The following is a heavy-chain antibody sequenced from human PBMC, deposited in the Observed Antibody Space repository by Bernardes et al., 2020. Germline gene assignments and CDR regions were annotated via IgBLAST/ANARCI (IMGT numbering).Heavy chain of an antibody. V-gene: IGHV3-23*01. D-gene: IGHD3-16*01. CDR2: FNSAGTT. CDR1: GFTFSSYA. J-gene: IGHJ3*01. CDR3: ARVVSGPHVGADAFAV. Sequence: GGSLRLSCAASGFTFSSYAMSWFRQTPGKGLEWFSSFNSAGTTYYADSVRGRFTAARDNSKNTLYLQMSSLRPEDTAVYYCARVVSGPHVGADAFAVWGRGTTVTVSS.